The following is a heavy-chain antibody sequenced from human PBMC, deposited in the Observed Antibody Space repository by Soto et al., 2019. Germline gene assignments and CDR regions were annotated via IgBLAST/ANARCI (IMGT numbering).Heavy chain of an antibody. CDR1: GFTFDDYA. Sequence: GGSLRLSCAASGFTFDDYAMHWVRQAPGKGLEWVSGISWNSGSIGYADSVEGRFTISRDNAKNSLYLQMNSLRAEDTALYYCAKDIDYYGSYYMDVWGKGTTVTVSS. CDR2: ISWNSGSI. CDR3: AKDIDYYGSYYMDV. V-gene: IGHV3-9*01. D-gene: IGHD3-10*01. J-gene: IGHJ6*03.